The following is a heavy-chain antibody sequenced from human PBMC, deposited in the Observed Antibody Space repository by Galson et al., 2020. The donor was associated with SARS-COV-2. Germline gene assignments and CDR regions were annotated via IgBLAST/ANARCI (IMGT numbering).Heavy chain of an antibody. CDR3: ARERYSYGPVPFDY. D-gene: IGHD5-18*01. Sequence: GESLKISCAASGFTFSDYYMSWIRQAPGKGLEWVSYISSSGSTIYYADSVKGRFTISRDNAKNSLYLQMNSLRVEDTAVYYCARERYSYGPVPFDYWGQGTLVTVSS. V-gene: IGHV3-11*01. J-gene: IGHJ4*02. CDR2: ISSSGSTI. CDR1: GFTFSDYY.